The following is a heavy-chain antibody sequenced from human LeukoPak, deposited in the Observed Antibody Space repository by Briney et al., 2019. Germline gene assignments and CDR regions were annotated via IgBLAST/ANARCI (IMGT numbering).Heavy chain of an antibody. CDR2: IRSKAYGGTT. D-gene: IGHD4-11*01. Sequence: GGSLRLSCTASGFTFGDYAMSWVRQAPGKGLEWVGFIRSKAYGGTTEYAASVKGRFTISRDDSKSIAYLQMNSLKTEDTAVYYCTGTTVTTGEDWFDPWGQGTLVTVSS. J-gene: IGHJ5*02. CDR3: TGTTVTTGEDWFDP. V-gene: IGHV3-49*04. CDR1: GFTFGDYA.